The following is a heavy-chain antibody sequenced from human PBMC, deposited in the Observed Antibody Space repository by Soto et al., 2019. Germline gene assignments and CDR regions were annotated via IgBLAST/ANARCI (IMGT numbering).Heavy chain of an antibody. D-gene: IGHD6-19*01. CDR1: GGSVSSRY. CDR2: IHSSGST. V-gene: IGHV4-4*09. J-gene: IGHJ4*02. CDR3: TTGSGWLVDY. Sequence: SETLSLTCTVSGGSVSSRYCGWFRQPPGKGLEWIGCIHSSGSTNYNPSLKSRVTMSLDTSKNQFSLNLSSVTAADTAMYYCTTGSGWLVDYWGQGALVTVSS.